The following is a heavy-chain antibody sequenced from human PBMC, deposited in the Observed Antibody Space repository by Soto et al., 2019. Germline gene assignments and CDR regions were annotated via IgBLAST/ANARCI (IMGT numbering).Heavy chain of an antibody. CDR2: VIWNSGAI. D-gene: IGHD2-21*02. CDR3: ARGVATADPGLDY. Sequence: GGSLRLSCVASGFSFDDFVMNWVRQRPGKGLEWFSSVIWNSGAILDADSVKGRFAISRDSAKKTVYLQMNSLRPDDTAFYYFARGVATADPGLDYWGQGTRVTVAS. CDR1: GFSFDDFV. J-gene: IGHJ4*02. V-gene: IGHV3-9*01.